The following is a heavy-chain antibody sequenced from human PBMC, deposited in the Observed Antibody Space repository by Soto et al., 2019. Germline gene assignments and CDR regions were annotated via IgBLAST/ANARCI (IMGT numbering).Heavy chain of an antibody. CDR1: GFTFSSYA. CDR3: ARGITIFGVVIMSYYGMDV. V-gene: IGHV3-30-3*01. J-gene: IGHJ6*02. D-gene: IGHD3-3*01. CDR2: ISYDGSNK. Sequence: PGGSLRLSCAASGFTFSSYAMHWVRQAPGKGLEWVAVISYDGSNKYYADSVKGRFTISRDNSKNTLYLQMNSLRAEDTAVYYCARGITIFGVVIMSYYGMDVWGQGTTVTVSS.